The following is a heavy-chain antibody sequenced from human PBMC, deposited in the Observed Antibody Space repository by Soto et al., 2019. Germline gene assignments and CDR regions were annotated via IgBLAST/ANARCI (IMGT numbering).Heavy chain of an antibody. CDR2: ISDSGATT. CDR1: GFPFGENA. D-gene: IGHD6-19*01. J-gene: IGHJ4*02. V-gene: IGHV3-23*01. Sequence: PGGSLRLSCAASGFPFGENAMSWVRQAPGKGLEWVSGISDSGATTYYADSVRGRFTISRDNSKNTLYLQMKSLRAEDSASYYCAKEDTSSGSLDYWGKG. CDR3: AKEDTSSGSLDY.